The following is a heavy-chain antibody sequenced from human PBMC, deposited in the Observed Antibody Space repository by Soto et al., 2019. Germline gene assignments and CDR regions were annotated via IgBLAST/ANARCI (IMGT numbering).Heavy chain of an antibody. CDR3: ARLDVGDCNSGRCPGWLDP. J-gene: IGHJ5*02. D-gene: IGHD2-15*01. CDR2: IYPDDSDT. CDR1: GYSFPSYW. Sequence: GESLKISCKGSGYSFPSYWIGWVRQMPGKGLEWMGIIYPDDSDTRYTPSFQGLVTMSADKSTSTAYLQWSSLKASDTAIYYCARLDVGDCNSGRCPGWLDPWGQGTLVTVSS. V-gene: IGHV5-51*01.